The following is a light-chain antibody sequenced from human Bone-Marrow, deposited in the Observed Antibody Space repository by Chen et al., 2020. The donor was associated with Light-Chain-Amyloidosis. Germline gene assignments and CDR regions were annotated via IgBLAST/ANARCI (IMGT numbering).Light chain of an antibody. CDR3: AAWDDSLNGWV. CDR1: SSNIGSNT. CDR2: SNK. V-gene: IGLV1-44*01. J-gene: IGLJ3*02. Sequence: QSVLTQPPSASGTPGQRFTISCSGSSSNIGSNTVYWYQQLPGPAPKPLIYSNKQRPSGVPDRFAGSKSGTSASLAISGLQSEDEADYYCAAWDDSLNGWVFGGGTKLTVL.